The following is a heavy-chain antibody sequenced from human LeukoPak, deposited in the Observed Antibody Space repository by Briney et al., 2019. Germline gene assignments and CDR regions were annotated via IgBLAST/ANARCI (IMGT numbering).Heavy chain of an antibody. CDR1: GFTVSSNY. V-gene: IGHV3-66*01. J-gene: IGHJ4*02. D-gene: IGHD5-24*01. Sequence: GGSLRLSCAASGFTVSSNYMSWVRQAPGEGLEWVSLIYSDDSPYYADSVKGRFTISRDNSKNTLYLQMNSLRAEDTAVYYCARSRDGYIYFDYWGQGTLVTVSS. CDR2: IYSDDSP. CDR3: ARSRDGYIYFDY.